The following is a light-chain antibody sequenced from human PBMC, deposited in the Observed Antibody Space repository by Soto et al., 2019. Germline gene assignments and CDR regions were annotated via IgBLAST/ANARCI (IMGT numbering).Light chain of an antibody. V-gene: IGLV2-14*01. CDR3: NSHTSGDFRV. CDR1: SSDVGRYNH. Sequence: QSALTQPASVSGSPGQSITISRTGTSSDVGRYNHVSWYQHHPGKAPKLIISEVSNRPSGVSNRFSGSKSDYTASLTISGLQAEDEADYYCNSHTSGDFRVFGTGTKVTVL. CDR2: EVS. J-gene: IGLJ1*01.